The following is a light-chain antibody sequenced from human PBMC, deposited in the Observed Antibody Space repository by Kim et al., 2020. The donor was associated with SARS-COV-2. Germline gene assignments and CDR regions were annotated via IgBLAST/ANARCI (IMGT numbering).Light chain of an antibody. CDR3: AAWDDSLV. Sequence: ELTQPPSASGTPGQRVTISCSGSSSNIGSNTVNWYQQLPGTAPKLLIYSNNQRPSGVPDRFSGSKSGTSASLAISGLQSEDEADYYCAAWDDSLVFGGGTKVTVL. CDR1: SSNIGSNT. CDR2: SNN. J-gene: IGLJ2*01. V-gene: IGLV1-44*01.